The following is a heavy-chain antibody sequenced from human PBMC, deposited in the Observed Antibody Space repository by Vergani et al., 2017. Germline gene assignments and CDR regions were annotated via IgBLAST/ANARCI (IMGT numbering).Heavy chain of an antibody. Sequence: QVQLQESGPGLLKPSETLSLTCAVYGGSFSGYYWSWIRQPPGKGLEWIGEINHSGSTNYNPSLKSRVTISVDTSKNQFSLKLSSVTAADTAVYYCARVSYYYGSGSYYISTPRAFDIWGQGTMVTVSS. V-gene: IGHV4-34*01. CDR3: ARVSYYYGSGSYYISTPRAFDI. J-gene: IGHJ3*02. CDR1: GGSFSGYY. CDR2: INHSGST. D-gene: IGHD3-10*01.